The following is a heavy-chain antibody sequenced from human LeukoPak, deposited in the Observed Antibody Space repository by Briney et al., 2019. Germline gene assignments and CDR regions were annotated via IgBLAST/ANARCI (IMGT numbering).Heavy chain of an antibody. CDR2: ISGTGDNA. Sequence: GGSLRLSCAASGLTFSSYAVSWVRQAPGKGLEWVSAISGTGDNAFYADSVKGRFTISRDNSKNTLYLQMNSLRAEDTAVYYCAKARGYCSSTSCFRPFDYWGQGTRVTVSS. CDR3: AKARGYCSSTSCFRPFDY. V-gene: IGHV3-23*01. J-gene: IGHJ4*02. CDR1: GLTFSSYA. D-gene: IGHD2-2*01.